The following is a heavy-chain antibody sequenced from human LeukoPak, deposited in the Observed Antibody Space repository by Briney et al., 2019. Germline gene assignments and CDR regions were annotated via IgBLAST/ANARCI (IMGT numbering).Heavy chain of an antibody. CDR2: IYYSGST. CDR1: GGSISSYY. J-gene: IGHJ4*02. D-gene: IGHD6-19*01. V-gene: IGHV4-59*01. CDR3: ASERYSSGWAS. Sequence: SETLSLTCTVSGGSISSYYWSWIRQPPGKGLEWIGYIYYSGSTNYNPSLKSRVTISVDTSKNQFSLKLSSVTAADPAVYYCASERYSSGWASWGQGTLVTVSS.